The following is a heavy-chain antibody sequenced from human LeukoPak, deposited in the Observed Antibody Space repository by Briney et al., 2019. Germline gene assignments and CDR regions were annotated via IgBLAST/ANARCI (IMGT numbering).Heavy chain of an antibody. D-gene: IGHD3-10*01. CDR1: GYTFTSYT. CDR3: AREIRRSSDY. Sequence: PKGSAKVSCKASGYTFTSYTMHWVRQAPGQGVEWMGTVNPNDGSTSSAQKLQGRVTLTRDTSTSTVYMEMSSLRSEDTAVYYCAREIRRSSDYWGQGTLVTVSS. J-gene: IGHJ4*02. V-gene: IGHV1-46*04. CDR2: VNPNDGST.